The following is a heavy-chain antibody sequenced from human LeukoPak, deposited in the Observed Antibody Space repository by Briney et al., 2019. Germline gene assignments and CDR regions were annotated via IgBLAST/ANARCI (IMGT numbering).Heavy chain of an antibody. CDR3: AREPYDSSGPHAFGI. Sequence: SETLSLTCTVSGGSISSGDYYWSWIRQPPGKGLEWIGYIYYSGSTYYNPSLKSRVTISVDTSKNQFSLKLSSVTAADTAVYYCAREPYDSSGPHAFGIWGQGTMVTVSS. CDR2: IYYSGST. CDR1: GGSISSGDYY. D-gene: IGHD3-22*01. J-gene: IGHJ3*02. V-gene: IGHV4-30-4*01.